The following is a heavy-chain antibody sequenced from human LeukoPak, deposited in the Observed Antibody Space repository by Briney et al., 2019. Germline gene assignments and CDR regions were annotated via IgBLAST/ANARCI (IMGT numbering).Heavy chain of an antibody. CDR2: IKQDGSEK. CDR3: ARDLGRSGYDPSFDY. CDR1: GFTFSSYW. V-gene: IGHV3-7*01. D-gene: IGHD5-12*01. Sequence: PGGSLRLSCAASGFTFSSYWMSWVRQAPGKGLEWVANIKQDGSEKYYVDSVKGRFTISRDNAKNSLYLQMNSLRAEDTAVYYCARDLGRSGYDPSFDYWGQGTLVTVSS. J-gene: IGHJ4*02.